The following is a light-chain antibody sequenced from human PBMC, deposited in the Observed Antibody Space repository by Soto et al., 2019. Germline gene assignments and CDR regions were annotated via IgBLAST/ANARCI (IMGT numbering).Light chain of an antibody. CDR2: GNS. Sequence: QAVVTQPPSVSGAPGQRVTISCTGSSSNIGAGFDVHWYHQIAGTAPKLLIYGNSNRPSGVPDRFSGSKSGTSASLAITGLQAEDEADYYCQSYDSSLSAYVFGTGTKVTVL. V-gene: IGLV1-40*01. CDR3: QSYDSSLSAYV. CDR1: SSNIGAGFD. J-gene: IGLJ1*01.